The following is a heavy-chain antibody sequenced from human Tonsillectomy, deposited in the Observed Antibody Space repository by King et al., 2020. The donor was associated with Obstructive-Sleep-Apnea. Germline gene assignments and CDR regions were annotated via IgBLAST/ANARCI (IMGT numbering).Heavy chain of an antibody. J-gene: IGHJ6*02. V-gene: IGHV3-33*06. CDR1: GFTFSSYG. Sequence: VQLVESGGGVVQPGRSLRLSCAASGFTFSSYGMHWVRQAPGKGLEWVAVIWYDGSNKYYADSVKGRFTISRDNSKNTLYLQMNSLRAEDTAVYYCAKVMTTVPPYYYYGMDVWGQGTTVTVSS. CDR3: AKVMTTVPPYYYYGMDV. D-gene: IGHD4-11*01. CDR2: IWYDGSNK.